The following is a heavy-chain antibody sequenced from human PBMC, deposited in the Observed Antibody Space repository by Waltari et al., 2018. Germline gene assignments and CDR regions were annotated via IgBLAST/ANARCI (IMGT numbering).Heavy chain of an antibody. CDR3: ARALANMVRGVKDAFDI. V-gene: IGHV1-69*12. Sequence: QVQLVQSGAEVTKPGSSVKVSCKASGGTFSSYAISWVRQAPGQGLEWMGGIIPIFGTANYAQKFQGRVTITADESTSTAYMELSSLRSEDTAVYYCARALANMVRGVKDAFDIWGQGTMVTVSS. CDR1: GGTFSSYA. D-gene: IGHD3-10*01. CDR2: IIPIFGTA. J-gene: IGHJ3*02.